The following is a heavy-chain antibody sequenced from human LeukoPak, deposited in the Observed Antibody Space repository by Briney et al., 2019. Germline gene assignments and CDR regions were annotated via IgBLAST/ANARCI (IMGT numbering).Heavy chain of an antibody. V-gene: IGHV3-23*01. CDR1: GFTFSSYA. D-gene: IGHD1-7*01. J-gene: IGHJ4*02. Sequence: GGSLRLSCAASGFTFSSYAMSWVRQAPGKGLEWVSVIGGSGGSTYYADSVKGRFTISRDNSKNTLYLQMNSLRAEDTAVYYCAKTGASITGTTCRDYWGQGTLVTVSS. CDR3: AKTGASITGTTCRDY. CDR2: IGGSGGST.